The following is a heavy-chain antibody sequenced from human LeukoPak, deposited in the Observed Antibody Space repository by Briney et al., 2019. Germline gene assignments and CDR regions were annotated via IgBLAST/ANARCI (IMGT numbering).Heavy chain of an antibody. J-gene: IGHJ5*02. CDR1: GFTFSDHY. V-gene: IGHV3-72*01. CDR3: SKDLTSDFGGDLDP. Sequence: GGSLRLSCAASGFTFSDHYMDWVRQAPGKGLEWVGRTRNKANSYTTEYAASVKGRFTISRDNSKSTVYLQMNSLRVEDAAVYYCSKDLTSDFGGDLDPWGQGTLVTVSS. CDR2: TRNKANSYTT. D-gene: IGHD3-10*01.